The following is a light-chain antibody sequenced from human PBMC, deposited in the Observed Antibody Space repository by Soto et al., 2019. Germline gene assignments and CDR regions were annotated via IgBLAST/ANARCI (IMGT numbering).Light chain of an antibody. CDR1: SSDFGVYNL. Sequence: SVLTQPASLSGSPGQSITISCPGTSSDFGVYNLVSWYQQHPGKAPKLMIYEGSKRPSGVSNRFSGSKSGNTASLTISGLQAEDEADYYCCSYAGSSTFVFGTGTKVTVL. CDR3: CSYAGSSTFV. V-gene: IGLV2-23*03. CDR2: EGS. J-gene: IGLJ1*01.